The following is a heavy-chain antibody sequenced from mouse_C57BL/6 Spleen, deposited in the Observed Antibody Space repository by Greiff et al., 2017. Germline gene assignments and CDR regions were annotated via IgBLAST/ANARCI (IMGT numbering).Heavy chain of an antibody. Sequence: QVQLQQSGTELVKPGASVKLSCKASGYTFTSYWMHWVKQRPGQGLEWIGNINPSNGGTNYNEKFKSKATLTVDKSSSTAYMQLSSLTSEDSAVYYCARDEIYYDYDEGYFDVWGTGTTVTVSS. D-gene: IGHD2-4*01. V-gene: IGHV1-53*01. CDR3: ARDEIYYDYDEGYFDV. J-gene: IGHJ1*03. CDR2: INPSNGGT. CDR1: GYTFTSYW.